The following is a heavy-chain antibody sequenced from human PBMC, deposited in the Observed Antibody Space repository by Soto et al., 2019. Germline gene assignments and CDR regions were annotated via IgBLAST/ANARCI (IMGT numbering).Heavy chain of an antibody. CDR3: AIGRGGGLTAYYFDS. J-gene: IGHJ4*01. CDR1: SGSISRGDYY. Sequence: APENLCLTYTVSSGSISRGDYYWSWLRQPPGKGLEYIGYIYYSGSTYYNPSLKSRVTISVDTSKSQFSLNLSSVTAADTAVYYCAIGRGGGLTAYYFDSLGHGPLVTVP. V-gene: IGHV4-30-4*01. D-gene: IGHD3-16*01. CDR2: IYYSGST.